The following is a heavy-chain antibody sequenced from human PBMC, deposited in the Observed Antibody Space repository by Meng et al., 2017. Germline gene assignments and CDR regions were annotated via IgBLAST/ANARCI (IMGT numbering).Heavy chain of an antibody. CDR2: IIPIFGTA. CDR1: GGTFSSYA. CDR3: ARDTTPLYSGSYYFGY. J-gene: IGHJ4*01. D-gene: IGHD1-26*01. V-gene: IGHV1-69*13. Sequence: SVKVSCKASGGTFSSYAISWVRQAPGQGLEWMGGIIPIFGTANYAQKFQGRVTITADESTSTAYMELSSLRSEDTAVYYCARDTTPLYSGSYYFGYWGQGTLVTVSS.